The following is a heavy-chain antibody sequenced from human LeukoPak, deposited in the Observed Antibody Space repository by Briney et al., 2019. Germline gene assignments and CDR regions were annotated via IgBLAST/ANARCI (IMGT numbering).Heavy chain of an antibody. Sequence: PGGSLRLSCAASGFTFSNAWMSWFRQAPGRGLEWVGHIKNKADGGTTDYAAPVKGRFTISRDDSKNTLYLQMNSLKIEDTAMYYCTTDPGHYPDYWGRGTLVTVSS. J-gene: IGHJ4*02. V-gene: IGHV3-15*01. CDR3: TTDPGHYPDY. CDR2: IKNKADGGTT. D-gene: IGHD1-14*01. CDR1: GFTFSNAW.